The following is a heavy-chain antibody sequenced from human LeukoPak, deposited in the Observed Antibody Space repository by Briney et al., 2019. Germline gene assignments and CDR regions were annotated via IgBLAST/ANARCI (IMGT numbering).Heavy chain of an antibody. J-gene: IGHJ4*02. Sequence: PGGSLRLSCAASGFTFSSYWMNWVRQAPGKGLEWVANIKQDGSDKYYVDSVKGRFTISRDNAKNSLYLQMNSLRAEDTAVYYCARDGPRAGRGVIFDSWGQGTLVTVAS. V-gene: IGHV3-7*01. CDR2: IKQDGSDK. D-gene: IGHD3-10*01. CDR3: ARDGPRAGRGVIFDS. CDR1: GFTFSSYW.